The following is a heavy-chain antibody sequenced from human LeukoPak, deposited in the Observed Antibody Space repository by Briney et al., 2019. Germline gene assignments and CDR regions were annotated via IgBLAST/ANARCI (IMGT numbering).Heavy chain of an antibody. V-gene: IGHV3-9*01. D-gene: IGHD3-10*01. Sequence: GRSLRLSCAASGFTFDDYAMHWVRQAPGKGLECVSGISWNSGSIGYADSVKGRFTISRDNAKNSLYLQMNSLRAEDTALYYCAKSGGFGELLYVDYWGQGTLVTVSS. J-gene: IGHJ4*02. CDR3: AKSGGFGELLYVDY. CDR1: GFTFDDYA. CDR2: ISWNSGSI.